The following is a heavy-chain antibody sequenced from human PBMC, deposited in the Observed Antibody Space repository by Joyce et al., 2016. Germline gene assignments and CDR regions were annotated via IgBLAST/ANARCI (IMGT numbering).Heavy chain of an antibody. CDR3: ARDGPKTTWDPGYYFDF. D-gene: IGHD1-14*01. CDR1: GFTFSGHS. CDR2: ISYDGKNT. J-gene: IGHJ4*02. Sequence: QVKLVESGGGVVQPGRSLRLSCAASGFTFSGHSMHWVRQAPGKGLDWVAIISYDGKNTSYGDSMKGRFTISRDNSKNTVYLQVDSLRTEDTAVYYCARDGPKTTWDPGYYFDFWGQGTLVTVSS. V-gene: IGHV3-30*04.